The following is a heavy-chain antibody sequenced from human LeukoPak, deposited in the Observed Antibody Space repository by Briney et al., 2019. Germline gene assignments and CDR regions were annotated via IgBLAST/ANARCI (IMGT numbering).Heavy chain of an antibody. V-gene: IGHV4-4*07. D-gene: IGHD6-25*01. Sequence: SETLSLTCTVSGGSISSYYWTWIRQSAGKGLEWIGRINTSGSTNYNPSLRSRVTMSVNTSKNQFSLNLTSVTAADTSVYSCAREGGDPRWLDPWGQGTLVTVSS. CDR2: INTSGST. CDR1: GGSISSYY. J-gene: IGHJ5*02. CDR3: AREGGDPRWLDP.